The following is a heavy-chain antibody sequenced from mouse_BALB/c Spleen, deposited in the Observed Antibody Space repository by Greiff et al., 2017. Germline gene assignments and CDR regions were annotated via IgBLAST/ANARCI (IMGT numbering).Heavy chain of an antibody. Sequence: EVKVVEPGGGLVQPGGSLKLSCAASGFTFSSYGMSWVRQTPDKRLELVATINSNGGSTYYPDSVKGRFTISRDNAKNTLYLQMSSLKSEDTAMYYCARDLGLRGDFDYWGQGTTLTVSS. CDR2: INSNGGST. V-gene: IGHV5-6-3*01. CDR1: GFTFSSYG. D-gene: IGHD4-1*01. CDR3: ARDLGLRGDFDY. J-gene: IGHJ2*01.